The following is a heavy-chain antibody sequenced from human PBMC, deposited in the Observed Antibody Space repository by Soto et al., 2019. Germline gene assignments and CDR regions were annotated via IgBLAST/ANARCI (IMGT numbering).Heavy chain of an antibody. CDR2: INAGNGNT. CDR3: ATSRGPYGGDYYYYGMDV. D-gene: IGHD4-17*01. Sequence: ASVKVSCKASGYTFASYGISWVRQAPGQRLEWMGWINAGNGNTKYSQKFQGRVTITRDTSASTAYMELSSLRSEDTAVYYCATSRGPYGGDYYYYGMDVWGQGTTVTVSS. CDR1: GYTFASYG. J-gene: IGHJ6*02. V-gene: IGHV1-3*01.